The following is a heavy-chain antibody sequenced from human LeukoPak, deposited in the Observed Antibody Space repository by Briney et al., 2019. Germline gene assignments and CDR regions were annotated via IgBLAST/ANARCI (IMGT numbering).Heavy chain of an antibody. J-gene: IGHJ4*02. V-gene: IGHV3-23*01. Sequence: GGSLRVSCAASGFSFSSYAMSWVRQAPGKGLEWVSAISGSGGSTYYADSVKGRFTISRDNSKNTLYLQMNSLRAEDTAVYYCAKEQLDYYGDNESFDYWGQGTLVTVSS. CDR2: ISGSGGST. CDR1: GFSFSSYA. CDR3: AKEQLDYYGDNESFDY. D-gene: IGHD4-17*01.